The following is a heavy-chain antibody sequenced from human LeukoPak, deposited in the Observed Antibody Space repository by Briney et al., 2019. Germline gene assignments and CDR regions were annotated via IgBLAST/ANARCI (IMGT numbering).Heavy chain of an antibody. J-gene: IGHJ3*02. Sequence: PSETLSLTCTVSGGSISSYYWSWIRQPPGKGLEWIGYIYYSGSTNYNPSLKSRVTISVDTSKNQFSLKLSSVTAADTAVYYCARHENWGSSKGDSFHIWGQGKMVTVSS. D-gene: IGHD7-27*01. CDR2: IYYSGST. CDR1: GGSISSYY. V-gene: IGHV4-59*01. CDR3: ARHENWGSSKGDSFHI.